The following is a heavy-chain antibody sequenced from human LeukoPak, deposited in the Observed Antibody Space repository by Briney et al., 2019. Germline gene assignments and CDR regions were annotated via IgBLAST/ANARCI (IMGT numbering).Heavy chain of an antibody. V-gene: IGHV1-18*04. D-gene: IGHD3-10*01. J-gene: IGHJ5*02. CDR1: GYTFTSYG. Sequence: ASVTVSCKASGYTFTSYGISWVRQAPGQGLEWMGWISAYNGDTNYAQKLQGRVTMTTDTSTSTAYMELRSLRSDDTAVYYCARTRKDMVRGIGWFDPWGQGTLVTVSS. CDR2: ISAYNGDT. CDR3: ARTRKDMVRGIGWFDP.